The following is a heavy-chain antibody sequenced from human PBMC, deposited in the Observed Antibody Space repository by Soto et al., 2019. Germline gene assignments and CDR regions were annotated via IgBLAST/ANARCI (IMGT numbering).Heavy chain of an antibody. V-gene: IGHV3-33*01. D-gene: IGHD2-2*01. CDR2: IWYDGSNK. CDR1: GFTFSSYG. CDR3: ARDREGYCISTSCYENWFDP. J-gene: IGHJ5*02. Sequence: QVQLVESGGGVVQPGRSLRLSCAASGFTFSSYGMHWVRQAPGKGLEWVAVIWYDGSNKYYADSVKGRFTISRDNSKNTLYLQMNSLRAEDTAVYYCARDREGYCISTSCYENWFDPWGQGTLVTVSS.